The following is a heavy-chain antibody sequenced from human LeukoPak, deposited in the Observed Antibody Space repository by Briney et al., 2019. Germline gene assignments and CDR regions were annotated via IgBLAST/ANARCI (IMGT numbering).Heavy chain of an antibody. V-gene: IGHV1-69*04. Sequence: ASVEVSCKASGGTFSSYAISWVRQAPGQGLEWMGRIIPILGIANYAQKFQGRVTITADKSTSTAYMELSSLRSEDTAVYYCARLTNSGSYLDYWGQGTLVTVSS. CDR2: IIPILGIA. CDR1: GGTFSSYA. D-gene: IGHD1-26*01. CDR3: ARLTNSGSYLDY. J-gene: IGHJ4*02.